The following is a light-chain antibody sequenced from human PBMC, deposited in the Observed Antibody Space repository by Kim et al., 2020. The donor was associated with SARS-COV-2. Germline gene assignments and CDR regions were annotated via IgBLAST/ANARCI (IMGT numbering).Light chain of an antibody. J-gene: IGKJ2*01. CDR1: QSVSSST. CDR3: QQYGSSPYT. Sequence: LSPGERATRSCRASQSVSSSTLAWFQQKPGQAPRLLIYGASSRATGIPDRFSGSGSGTDFTLTISRLEPEDFAVYYCQQYGSSPYTFGQGTKLEI. V-gene: IGKV3-20*01. CDR2: GAS.